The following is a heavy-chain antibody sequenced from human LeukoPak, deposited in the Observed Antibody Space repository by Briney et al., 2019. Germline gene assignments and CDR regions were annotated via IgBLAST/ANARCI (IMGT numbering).Heavy chain of an antibody. Sequence: PSETLSLTCAVSGYSISSGYYWGWIRQPPGKGLEWIGSIYHSGSTYYNPSLKSRVTISVDTSKNRFSLKLSSVTAADTAVYYCAREFTMVGGVILNWFDPWGQGTLVTVSS. CDR1: GYSISSGYY. J-gene: IGHJ5*02. CDR3: AREFTMVGGVILNWFDP. D-gene: IGHD3-10*01. CDR2: IYHSGST. V-gene: IGHV4-38-2*02.